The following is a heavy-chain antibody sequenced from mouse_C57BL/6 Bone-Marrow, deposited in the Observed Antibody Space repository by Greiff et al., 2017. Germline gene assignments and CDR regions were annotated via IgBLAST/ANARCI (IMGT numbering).Heavy chain of an antibody. D-gene: IGHD1-1*01. CDR1: GYAFSSSW. Sequence: VKLVESGPELVKPGASVKISCKASGYAFSSSWMNWVKQRPGKGLEWIGRIYPGDGDTNYNGKFKGKATLTADKSSSTAYMQLSSLTSEDSAVYFCARGGVVAKIGYFDYWGQGTTLTVSS. CDR3: ARGGVVAKIGYFDY. CDR2: IYPGDGDT. J-gene: IGHJ2*01. V-gene: IGHV1-82*01.